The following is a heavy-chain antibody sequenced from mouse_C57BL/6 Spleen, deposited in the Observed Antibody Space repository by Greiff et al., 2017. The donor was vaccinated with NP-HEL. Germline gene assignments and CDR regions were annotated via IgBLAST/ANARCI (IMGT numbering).Heavy chain of an antibody. CDR1: GYAFSSSW. D-gene: IGHD1-1*01. Sequence: VQGVESGPELVKPGASVKISCKASGYAFSSSWMNWVKQRPGKGLEWIGRIYPGDGDTNYNGKFKGKATLTAEKASSTAYMQLSSLTSEDSAVYFCAREGRIYYYGSSYDAMDYWGQGTSVTVSS. J-gene: IGHJ4*01. CDR3: AREGRIYYYGSSYDAMDY. V-gene: IGHV1-82*01. CDR2: IYPGDGDT.